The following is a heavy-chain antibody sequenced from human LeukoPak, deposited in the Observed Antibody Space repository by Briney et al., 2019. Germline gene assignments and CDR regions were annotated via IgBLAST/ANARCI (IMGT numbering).Heavy chain of an antibody. D-gene: IGHD5-24*01. Sequence: PGGSLRLSCAASGFTFSSYWMHWVRQAPGKGLVWVSRINGDGSSTSYADSVKGRFTISRDNAKNTLYLQMNSLRAEDTAVYYSARDRGYVMDVWGQGTTVTVSS. CDR3: ARDRGYVMDV. CDR2: INGDGSST. CDR1: GFTFSSYW. J-gene: IGHJ6*02. V-gene: IGHV3-74*01.